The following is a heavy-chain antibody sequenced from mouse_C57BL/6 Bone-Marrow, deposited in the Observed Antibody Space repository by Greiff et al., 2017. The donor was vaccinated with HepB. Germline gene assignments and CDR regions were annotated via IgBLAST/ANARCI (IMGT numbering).Heavy chain of an antibody. CDR2: IYPRSGNT. V-gene: IGHV1-81*01. D-gene: IGHD1-1*01. CDR1: GYTFTSYG. Sequence: VQLQQSGAELARPGASVKLSCKASGYTFTSYGISWVKQRTGQGLEWIGEIYPRSGNTYYNEKFKGKATLTADKSSSTAYMELRSLTSEDSAVYFCARRCIYYYGSSHFYAMDYWGQGTSVTVSS. CDR3: ARRCIYYYGSSHFYAMDY. J-gene: IGHJ4*01.